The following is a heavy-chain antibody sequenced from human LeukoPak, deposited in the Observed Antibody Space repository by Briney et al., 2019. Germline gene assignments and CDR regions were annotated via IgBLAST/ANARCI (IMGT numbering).Heavy chain of an antibody. D-gene: IGHD1-26*01. CDR1: GLTFSSYA. J-gene: IGHJ3*02. CDR2: ISGSGGRT. CDR3: AKGEGAFDI. V-gene: IGHV3-23*01. Sequence: PGGSLRLSCAASGLTFSSYAMSWVRQAPGKGLEWVSGISGSGGRTHYADSVKGRFTISRDNSKNTLYLQMNSLRAEDTAVYYCAKGEGAFDIWGQGTMVTVSS.